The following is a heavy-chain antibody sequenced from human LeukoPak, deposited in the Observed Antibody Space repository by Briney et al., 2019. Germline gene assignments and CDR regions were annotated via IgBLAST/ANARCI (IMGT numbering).Heavy chain of an antibody. J-gene: IGHJ6*02. CDR2: ISYDGSNK. Sequence: GRSLRLSCAASGFTFSSYAMHWVRQAPGKGLEWVAVISYDGSNKYYADSVKGRFTISRDNAKNSLYLQMNSLRAEDTAVYYCARDKGSGSYYKTSEYYYGMDVWGQGTTVTVSS. D-gene: IGHD3-10*01. CDR3: ARDKGSGSYYKTSEYYYGMDV. V-gene: IGHV3-30-3*01. CDR1: GFTFSSYA.